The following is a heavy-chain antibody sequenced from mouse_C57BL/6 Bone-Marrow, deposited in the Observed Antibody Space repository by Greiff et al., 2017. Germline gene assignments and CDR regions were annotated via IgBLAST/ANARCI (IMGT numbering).Heavy chain of an antibody. D-gene: IGHD1-2*01. Sequence: QVQLKQPGAELVMPGASVKLSCKASGYTFTSYWMHWVKQRPGQGLEWIGEIDPSDSYTNYNQKFKGKSTLTVDKSSSTAYMQLSSLTSEDSAVYYCAPLLPTGFDYWGQGTTLTVSS. CDR1: GYTFTSYW. J-gene: IGHJ2*01. CDR3: APLLPTGFDY. V-gene: IGHV1-69*01. CDR2: IDPSDSYT.